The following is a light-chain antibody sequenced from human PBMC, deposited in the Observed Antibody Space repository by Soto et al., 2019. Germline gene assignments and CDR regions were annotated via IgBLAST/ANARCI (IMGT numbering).Light chain of an antibody. CDR3: QHYGSSLIT. V-gene: IGKV3-20*01. CDR1: QSVSSIS. Sequence: EIVLTQSPGTQSLSPGERVTLSCSASQSVSSISLAWYQQKPGQAPRLLIYGASTRATGIPDRFSGSGSGTDFTLTISRLEPEDFAVYFCQHYGSSLITFGQGTRLEI. CDR2: GAS. J-gene: IGKJ5*01.